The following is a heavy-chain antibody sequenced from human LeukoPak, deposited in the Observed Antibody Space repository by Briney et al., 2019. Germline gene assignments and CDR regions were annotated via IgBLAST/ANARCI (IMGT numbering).Heavy chain of an antibody. V-gene: IGHV3-7*01. CDR2: IKPDGSAQ. CDR1: GFTFSNSW. Sequence: GGSLRLSCAASGFTFSNSWMSWVRQAPGKGLEWVATIKPDGSAQYYVDSVKGRFTISRDNAKNSLFLQINSLRAEDTAVYYCAKDLWGRREYGMDVWGQGTTVIVSS. D-gene: IGHD1-26*01. J-gene: IGHJ6*02. CDR3: AKDLWGRREYGMDV.